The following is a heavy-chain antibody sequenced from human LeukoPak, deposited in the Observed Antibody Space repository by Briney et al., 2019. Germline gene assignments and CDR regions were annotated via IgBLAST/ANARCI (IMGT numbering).Heavy chain of an antibody. D-gene: IGHD2-21*01. CDR3: ARDGGERYYYYYGMDV. J-gene: IGHJ6*02. CDR2: IYYSGST. V-gene: IGHV4-59*01. CDR1: GGSISSYY. Sequence: SETLSLTCTVSGGSISSYYWSWIRQPPGKGLEWIGYIYYSGSTNYNPSLKSRVTISVDTSKNQFSLKLSSVTAADTDVYYCARDGGERYYYYYGMDVWGQGTTVTVSS.